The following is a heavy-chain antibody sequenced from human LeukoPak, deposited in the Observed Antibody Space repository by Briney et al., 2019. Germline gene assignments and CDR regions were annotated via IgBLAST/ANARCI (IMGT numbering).Heavy chain of an antibody. CDR1: GFTFGDYA. V-gene: IGHV3-21*01. CDR2: ISSSTSYI. Sequence: GGSLRLSCTASGFTFGDYAMSWIRQAPGKGLEWVSSISSSTSYIYYADSVKGRFTISKDNAKNSLYLQMNSLRAEDTAVYYCARAGGSTVSHSDYWGQGTLVTVSS. CDR3: ARAGGSTVSHSDY. J-gene: IGHJ4*02. D-gene: IGHD4-17*01.